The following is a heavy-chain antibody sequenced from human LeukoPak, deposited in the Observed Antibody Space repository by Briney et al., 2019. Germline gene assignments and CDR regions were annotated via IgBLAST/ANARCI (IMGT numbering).Heavy chain of an antibody. J-gene: IGHJ6*03. CDR2: IYYSGST. CDR1: GGSISSYY. CDR3: ARAPMVRGVILAYYMDV. D-gene: IGHD3-10*01. Sequence: SETLSLTCTVSGGSISSYYWSWIRQPPGKGLEWIGYIYYSGSTNYNPSLKSRVTISVDTSKNQFSLKLSSVTAADTAGYYCARAPMVRGVILAYYMDVWGKGTTVTVSS. V-gene: IGHV4-59*01.